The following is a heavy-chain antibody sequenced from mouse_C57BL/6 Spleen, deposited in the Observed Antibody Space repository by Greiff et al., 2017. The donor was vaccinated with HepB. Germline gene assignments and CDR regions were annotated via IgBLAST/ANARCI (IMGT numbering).Heavy chain of an antibody. V-gene: IGHV1-15*01. CDR2: IDPETGGT. CDR1: GYTFTDYE. CDR3: TRADYYSNYEDYAMDY. J-gene: IGHJ4*01. D-gene: IGHD2-5*01. Sequence: VQLQQSGAELVRPGASVTLSCKASGYTFTDYEMHWVKQTPVHGLEWIGAIDPETGGTAYNQKFKGKAILTADKSSSTAYMELRSLTSEDSAVYYCTRADYYSNYEDYAMDYWGQGTSVTVSS.